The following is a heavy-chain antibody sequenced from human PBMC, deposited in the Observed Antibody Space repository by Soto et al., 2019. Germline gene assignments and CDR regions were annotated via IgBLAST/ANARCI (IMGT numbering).Heavy chain of an antibody. Sequence: GGSLRLSCAASGFAFSSYATSWVHQAPGKGLEWVSSITGSGANTYYADSVKGRFTISRDNSKNTLYLQVNSLRAEDTAVYYCAKHCGSSSCYRFDPWGQGTLVTVSS. D-gene: IGHD2-2*01. J-gene: IGHJ5*02. CDR1: GFAFSSYA. V-gene: IGHV3-23*01. CDR2: ITGSGANT. CDR3: AKHCGSSSCYRFDP.